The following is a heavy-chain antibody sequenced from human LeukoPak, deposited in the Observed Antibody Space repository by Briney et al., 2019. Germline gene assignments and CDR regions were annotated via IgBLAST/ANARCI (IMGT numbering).Heavy chain of an antibody. CDR2: IYTSGST. V-gene: IGHV4-4*07. J-gene: IGHJ6*03. Sequence: SETLSLTCTVSGGSISSYYWSWIRQPAGKGLEWIGRIYTSGSTNYNPSLKSRVTMSADTPKNQFSLKLSSVTAADTAVYYCARVGSYSHLYYYYYYMDVWGKGTTVTVSS. CDR3: ARVGSYSHLYYYYYYMDV. D-gene: IGHD2-21*01. CDR1: GGSISSYY.